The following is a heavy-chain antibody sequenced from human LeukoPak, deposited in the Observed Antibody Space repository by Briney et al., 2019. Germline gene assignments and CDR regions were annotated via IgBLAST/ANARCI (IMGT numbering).Heavy chain of an antibody. CDR3: ARARDYYDSSGYYYFDY. CDR2: IYYSGST. J-gene: IGHJ4*02. V-gene: IGHV4-31*03. CDR1: GGSISSGGYY. Sequence: SETLSLTCNVSGGSISSGGYYWSWIRQHPGKGLEWIGYIYYSGSTYYNPSLKSRVTISVDTSKNQFSLKLSSVTAADTAVYYCARARDYYDSSGYYYFDYWGQGTLVTVSS. D-gene: IGHD3-22*01.